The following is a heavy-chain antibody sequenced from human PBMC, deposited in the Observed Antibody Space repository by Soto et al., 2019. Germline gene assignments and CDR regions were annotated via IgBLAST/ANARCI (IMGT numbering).Heavy chain of an antibody. V-gene: IGHV3-30*03. CDR2: ISYDGGHK. J-gene: IGHJ4*02. D-gene: IGHD5-12*01. Sequence: QVQLVESGGGVVQPGRSLRLSCAASGFTFSTYGMHWVRQAPGKGLEWVALISYDGGHKYYADSVKGRSTISRDNSKDTLSLQLNILRADDTAVYYCARDSNIPRWGNSGYGYFDYWGQGTLVTVSS. CDR1: GFTFSTYG. CDR3: ARDSNIPRWGNSGYGYFDY.